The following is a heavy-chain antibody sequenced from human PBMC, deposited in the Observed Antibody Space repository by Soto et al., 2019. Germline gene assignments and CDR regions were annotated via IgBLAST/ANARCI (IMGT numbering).Heavy chain of an antibody. CDR2: INYSGST. V-gene: IGHV4-34*01. CDR3: ARRNYFYALDV. CDR1: GGSFSGYC. Sequence: ETLSLTCAVSGGSFSGYCWGWVRQPPGKGLEWVGEINYSGSTNYNPSLKRRVTISVDTSKNQVSLKVTSVTAADTAMYYCARRNYFYALDVWGQGTTVTVSS. J-gene: IGHJ6*02.